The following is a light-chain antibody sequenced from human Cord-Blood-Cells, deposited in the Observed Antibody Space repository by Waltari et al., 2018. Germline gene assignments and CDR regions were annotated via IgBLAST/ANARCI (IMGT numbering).Light chain of an antibody. CDR2: AAS. Sequence: DIQMTQSPSSLSASVGDRVTITCRASQSISSYLNWYQQKPGKAPKLLIYAASSVQSGVPSRFSGSGSGTDFTLTISSPQPEDFATYYCQQSYSTPRYTFGQGTKLEIK. J-gene: IGKJ2*01. CDR3: QQSYSTPRYT. CDR1: QSISSY. V-gene: IGKV1-39*01.